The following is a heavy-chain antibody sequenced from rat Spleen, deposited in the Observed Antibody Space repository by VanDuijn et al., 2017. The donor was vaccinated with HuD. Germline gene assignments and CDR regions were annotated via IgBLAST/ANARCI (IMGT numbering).Heavy chain of an antibody. V-gene: IGHV5-29*01. J-gene: IGHJ2*01. CDR1: GFTFSDYA. D-gene: IGHD1-2*01. Sequence: EVQLVESGGGLVQPGRSLKLSCAASGFTFSDYAMAWVRQAPTKGLEWVATIIYDGSGTYYRDSVKGRFTVSRDNAKSTLYLQMDSLRSEDTATYYCAKTPYSSSNYFDYWGQGVMVTVSS. CDR2: IIYDGSGT. CDR3: AKTPYSSSNYFDY.